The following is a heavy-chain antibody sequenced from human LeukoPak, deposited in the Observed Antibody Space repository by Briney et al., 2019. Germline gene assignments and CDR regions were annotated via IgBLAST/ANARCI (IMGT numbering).Heavy chain of an antibody. V-gene: IGHV4-59*01. CDR3: ARDRYGDYLFDY. CDR1: GGSISSLY. CDR2: IYYSGST. J-gene: IGHJ4*02. Sequence: PSETLSLTCSVSGGSISSLYWSWIRQPPGKGLEWIGYIYYSGSTNYNPSLKSRVTISVDTSKNQFSLKLSSVTAADTAVYYCARDRYGDYLFDYWGQGTLVTVSS. D-gene: IGHD4-17*01.